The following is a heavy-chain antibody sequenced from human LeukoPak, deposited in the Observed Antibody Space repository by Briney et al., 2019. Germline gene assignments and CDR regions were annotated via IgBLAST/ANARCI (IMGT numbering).Heavy chain of an antibody. J-gene: IGHJ4*02. V-gene: IGHV4-39*07. Sequence: SETLSLTCTVSGGSISSSSYYWGWIRQPPGKGLEWIGSIYYSGSTYYNPSLKRRVTISVDTSKNQFSLKLSSVTAADTAVYYCARVSSGWFRVSWWGQGTLVTVSS. CDR3: ARVSSGWFRVSW. CDR1: GGSISSSSYY. D-gene: IGHD6-19*01. CDR2: IYYSGST.